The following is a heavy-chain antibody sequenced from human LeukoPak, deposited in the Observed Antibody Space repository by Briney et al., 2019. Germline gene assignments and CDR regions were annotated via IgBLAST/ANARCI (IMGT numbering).Heavy chain of an antibody. Sequence: SETLSLTCTVSGGSITNNYWNWHWIRPPQGRGLEWIGYIYYSGSTNYNPSIRSRVTIAVDKSNTQVSLKLSSVTAADTAVYYCASSDSSGYLTTSGSNFDYWGQGTLVTVSS. D-gene: IGHD3-22*01. CDR1: GGSITNNY. J-gene: IGHJ4*02. V-gene: IGHV4-59*12. CDR3: ASSDSSGYLTTSGSNFDY. CDR2: IYYSGST.